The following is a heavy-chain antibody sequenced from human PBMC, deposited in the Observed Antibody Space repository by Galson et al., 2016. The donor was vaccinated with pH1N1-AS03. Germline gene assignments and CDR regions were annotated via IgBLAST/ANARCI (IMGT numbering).Heavy chain of an antibody. CDR2: IRYDGSKK. J-gene: IGHJ4*02. V-gene: IGHV3-30*02. CDR1: GFNFRNYA. Sequence: SLRLSCAGSGFNFRNYAMYWIRQAPGKGLEWVAFIRYDGSKKYYGESVKGRFSISRDNAKNTVNLQMNSLRPEDTAVYYCAKDITLGRGAFKDWGQGILVTVPS. D-gene: IGHD1-20*01. CDR3: AKDITLGRGAFKD.